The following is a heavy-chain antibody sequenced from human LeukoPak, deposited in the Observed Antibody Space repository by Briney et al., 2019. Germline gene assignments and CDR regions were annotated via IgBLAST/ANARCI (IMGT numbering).Heavy chain of an antibody. CDR2: INPSGGST. CDR1: GYTFTSFY. V-gene: IGHV1-46*01. Sequence: ASVKVSCKASGYTFTSFYMHWVRQAPGHGLEWMGLINPSGGSTTYAQKFQGRVTMTRDTSTSTVYMELSSLRSEDTAIYYCAREGEAARPGLNDAFDIWGQGTMVTVSS. D-gene: IGHD6-6*01. J-gene: IGHJ3*02. CDR3: AREGEAARPGLNDAFDI.